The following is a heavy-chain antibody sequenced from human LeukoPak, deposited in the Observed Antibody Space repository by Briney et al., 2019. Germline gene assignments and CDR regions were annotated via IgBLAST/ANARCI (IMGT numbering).Heavy chain of an antibody. CDR1: GGSFSGYY. V-gene: IGHV4-34*01. D-gene: IGHD6-19*01. J-gene: IGHJ5*02. Sequence: SETLSLTCAVYGGSFSGYYWSWIRQPPGKGLEWIGEINHSGSTNYNPSLKSRVTISVDTSKNQFSRKRSFVTAAYTAVYYCARRIRGVAGTGWFDPWGQGTLVTVSS. CDR2: INHSGST. CDR3: ARRIRGVAGTGWFDP.